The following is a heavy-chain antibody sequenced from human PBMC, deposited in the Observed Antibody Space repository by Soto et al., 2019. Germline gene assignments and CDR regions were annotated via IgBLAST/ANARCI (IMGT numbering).Heavy chain of an antibody. Sequence: HVQLVQSGAEVKKPGSSVKVSCKASGGTFGSYAISWVRQAPGQGLEWMGGIIPIPGTANYAQKFQGRVTIAADESTSTVYMELSSLRSEDTAVYYCARAQGSSTSLEIYYYYYYGMDVWGQGTTVTVSS. CDR3: ARAQGSSTSLEIYYYYYYGMDV. CDR1: GGTFGSYA. CDR2: IIPIPGTA. J-gene: IGHJ6*02. V-gene: IGHV1-69*01. D-gene: IGHD2-2*01.